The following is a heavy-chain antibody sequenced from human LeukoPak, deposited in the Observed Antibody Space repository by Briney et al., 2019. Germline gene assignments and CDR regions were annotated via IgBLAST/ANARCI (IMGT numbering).Heavy chain of an antibody. CDR2: INPNSGGT. CDR1: GYTFTGYY. D-gene: IGHD3-3*01. CDR3: ARASNDFWSAYFDY. Sequence: GASVKVSCKASGYTFTGYYTHWVRQAPGQGLEWMGWINPNSGGTNYAQKFQGRVTMTRDTSISTAYMELSRLRSDDTAVYYCARASNDFWSAYFDYWGQGTLVTVSS. V-gene: IGHV1-2*02. J-gene: IGHJ4*02.